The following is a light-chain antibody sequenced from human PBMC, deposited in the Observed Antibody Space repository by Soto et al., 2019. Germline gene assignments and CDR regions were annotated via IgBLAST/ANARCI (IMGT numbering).Light chain of an antibody. V-gene: IGKV3-20*01. Sequence: EIVLTQAPGTLSLSPGERATLSCRASQSVASSYLAWYQQKPGQTPRLLIYGASSRATDIPDRFSGSGSGTDFTLTISSLEPDDFAVYYCQQYGISPPYTFGQGTKLEIK. J-gene: IGKJ2*01. CDR1: QSVASSY. CDR2: GAS. CDR3: QQYGISPPYT.